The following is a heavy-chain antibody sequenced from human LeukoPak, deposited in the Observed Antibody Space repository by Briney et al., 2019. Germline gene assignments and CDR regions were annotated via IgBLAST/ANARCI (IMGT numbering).Heavy chain of an antibody. J-gene: IGHJ6*03. V-gene: IGHV4-34*01. CDR1: GGSFSGYY. CDR2: INHSGST. D-gene: IGHD3-10*01. Sequence: SETLSLTCAVYGGSFSGYYWSWIRQPPGKGLEWIGEINHSGSTNYNPSLKSRVTISVDTSKNQFSLKLSSVTAADTAVYYCARTLWFGGHMDVWGKGTTVTISS. CDR3: ARTLWFGGHMDV.